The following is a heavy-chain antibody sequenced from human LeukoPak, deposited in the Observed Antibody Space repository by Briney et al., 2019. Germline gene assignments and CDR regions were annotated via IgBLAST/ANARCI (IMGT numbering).Heavy chain of an antibody. D-gene: IGHD1-26*01. J-gene: IGHJ3*02. CDR3: ARGTLGAFDI. CDR2: IYHSGST. Sequence: SETLSLTCSVSGVSISSGGYSWSWIRQPPGKGLEWIGYIYHSGSTYYNPSLKSRVTISVDTSKNQFSLKLSSVTAADTAVYYCARGTLGAFDIWGQGTMVTVSS. CDR1: GVSISSGGYS. V-gene: IGHV4-30-2*05.